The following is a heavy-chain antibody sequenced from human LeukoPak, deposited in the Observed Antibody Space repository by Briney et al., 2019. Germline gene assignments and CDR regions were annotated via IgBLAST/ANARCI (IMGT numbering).Heavy chain of an antibody. V-gene: IGHV1-24*01. CDR3: ALAYSSSWSFDY. D-gene: IGHD6-13*01. CDR2: FDPEDGET. Sequence: ASVRVSCKVSGYTLTELSMHWVRQAPGKGLEWMGGFDPEDGETIYALKFQGRVTMTEDTSTDTAYMELSSLRSEDTAVYYCALAYSSSWSFDYWGQGTLVTVSS. CDR1: GYTLTELS. J-gene: IGHJ4*02.